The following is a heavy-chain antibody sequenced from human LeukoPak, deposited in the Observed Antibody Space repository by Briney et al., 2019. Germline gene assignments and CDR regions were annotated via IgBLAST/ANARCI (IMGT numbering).Heavy chain of an antibody. V-gene: IGHV4-61*01. CDR1: GGSVSSGSYY. D-gene: IGHD3-3*01. J-gene: IGHJ4*02. CDR3: ARVFTIFGVVKAVYYFDY. Sequence: SETLSLTCTVSGGSVSSGSYYWSWIRQPPGKGLEWIGYIYYSGSTNYNPSLKSRVTISVDTSKNQFSLKLSSVTAADTAVYYCARVFTIFGVVKAVYYFDYWGQGTLVTVSS. CDR2: IYYSGST.